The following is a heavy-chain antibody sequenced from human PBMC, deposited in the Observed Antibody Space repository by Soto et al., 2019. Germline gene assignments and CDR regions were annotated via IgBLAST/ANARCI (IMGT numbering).Heavy chain of an antibody. CDR2: INPNSGGT. V-gene: IGHV1-2*04. CDR3: ARGRGWGSMIVAMDV. Sequence: ASVKVSCKDSGYTFTGYYMHWVRQAPGQGLEWMGWINPNSGGTNYAQKFQGWVTMTRDTSTSTAYMELSRLRSDDTAVYYCARGRGWGSMIVAMDVWGQGTTVTVSS. J-gene: IGHJ6*02. D-gene: IGHD3-16*01. CDR1: GYTFTGYY.